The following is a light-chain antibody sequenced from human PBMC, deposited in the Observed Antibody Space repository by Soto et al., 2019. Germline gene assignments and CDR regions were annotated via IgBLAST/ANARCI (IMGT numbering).Light chain of an antibody. CDR2: DVR. V-gene: IGLV2-14*01. CDR3: SSYTSSSPYVL. Sequence: QSALTQPASVSGSPGQSITISCTETSSDVGGYNYVSWYQQYPGKAPKLMLYDVRNRPSGVSNRFSGSKFGNTASLTISGLQSEDEAAYYFSSYTSSSPYVLFGGGTKQTVL. J-gene: IGLJ3*02. CDR1: SSDVGGYNY.